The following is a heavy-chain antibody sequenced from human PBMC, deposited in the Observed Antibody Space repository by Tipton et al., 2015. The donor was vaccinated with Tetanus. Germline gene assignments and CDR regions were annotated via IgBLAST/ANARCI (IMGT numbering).Heavy chain of an antibody. D-gene: IGHD1-1*01. V-gene: IGHV5-51*01. Sequence: QLVQSGAEVKKPGESLKISCKGSGYNFTIYWIGWVRQMPGKGLEWMGIIYPGDSTTKYSPSFQGQVTISADRSITTAYLRWSSLKASDTAIYYCARRRTTTALANYFDSWGQGTQVTVSS. CDR3: ARRRTTTALANYFDS. J-gene: IGHJ4*02. CDR1: GYNFTIYW. CDR2: IYPGDSTT.